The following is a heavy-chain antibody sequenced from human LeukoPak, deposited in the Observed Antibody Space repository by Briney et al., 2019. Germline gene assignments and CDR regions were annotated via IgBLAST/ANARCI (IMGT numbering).Heavy chain of an antibody. CDR3: AKAVGARGDDWFDP. CDR1: GFTFDDYA. J-gene: IGHJ5*02. CDR2: ISWNSGSI. V-gene: IGHV3-9*01. Sequence: PGRSLRLSCAASGFTFDDYAMHWVRQAPGKGLEWVSGISWNSGSIGYADSVKGRFTISRDNAKNSLYLQMNSLRAEDTAVYYCAKAVGARGDDWFDPWGQGTLVTVSS. D-gene: IGHD1-26*01.